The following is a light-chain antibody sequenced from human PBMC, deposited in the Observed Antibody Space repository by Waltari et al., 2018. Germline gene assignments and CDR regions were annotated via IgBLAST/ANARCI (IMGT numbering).Light chain of an antibody. Sequence: EIGLTQSPGTMSLSPGERATLSCRASQSVTSISLTWYQKKVGQAPRLLIYGTSSRATGIPDRFSGSVSGTEFTLTISRLEPEDFAVYYCQQYDGEVVTFGGGTKVEI. V-gene: IGKV3-20*01. CDR2: GTS. J-gene: IGKJ4*01. CDR3: QQYDGEVVT. CDR1: QSVTSIS.